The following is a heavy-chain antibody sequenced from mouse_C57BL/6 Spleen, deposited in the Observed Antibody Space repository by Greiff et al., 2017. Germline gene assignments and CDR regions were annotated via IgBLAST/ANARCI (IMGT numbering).Heavy chain of an antibody. V-gene: IGHV1-85*01. CDR2: IYPRDGST. CDR1: GYTLTSYD. J-gene: IGHJ1*03. CDR3: ASPLRHWYFDV. Sequence: VQLQQSGPELVKPGASVKLSCKASGYTLTSYDINWVKQRPGQGLEWIGWIYPRDGSTKDNEKFKGKATLTVDTSTSTAYMELHSLTSEDSAVYFCASPLRHWYFDVWGTGTTVTVSS.